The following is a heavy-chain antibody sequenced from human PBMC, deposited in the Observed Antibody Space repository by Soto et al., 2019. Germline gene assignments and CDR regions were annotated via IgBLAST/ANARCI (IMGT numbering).Heavy chain of an antibody. D-gene: IGHD2-2*01. V-gene: IGHV1-3*01. CDR1: GYTFTSYA. CDR3: ARELGYCTSTSCSDYYYYYMDV. CDR2: INAGNGNT. Sequence: QVQLVQSGAEVRESGASVKVSCKASGYTFTSYAMHWVRQAPGQMLEWMGWINAGNGNTKYSQKFKDRVTFTRDTSEITAYMELSSLRSEDTAVYYCARELGYCTSTSCSDYYYYYMDVWGKGTTVAVSS. J-gene: IGHJ6*03.